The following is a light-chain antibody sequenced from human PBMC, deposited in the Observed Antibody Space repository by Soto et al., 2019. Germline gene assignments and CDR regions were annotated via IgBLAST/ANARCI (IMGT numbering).Light chain of an antibody. CDR3: AAWDDSLSGVV. J-gene: IGLJ2*01. CDR1: SSNIGSNY. Sequence: QSVLTQPPSASGTPGQRVTISCSGSSSNIGSNYVYWYQQLTGTAPKLLIYRNNQRPSGVPDRFSGSKSGTSASLAISGLRSEDDADYYCAAWDDSLSGVVFGGWTKLTVL. V-gene: IGLV1-47*01. CDR2: RNN.